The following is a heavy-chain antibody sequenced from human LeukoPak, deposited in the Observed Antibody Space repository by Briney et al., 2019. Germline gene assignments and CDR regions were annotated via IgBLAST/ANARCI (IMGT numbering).Heavy chain of an antibody. Sequence: PSETLSLTCAVSGGSISSSNWWSWVRQPPGKGLEWIGEIYHSGSTNYNPSLKSRVTISVDKSKNQFSLKLSSVTAADTAVYYCARGPISQDYYDSSGYSDYWGQGTLVTVSS. CDR3: ARGPISQDYYDSSGYSDY. CDR2: IYHSGST. J-gene: IGHJ4*02. CDR1: GGSISSSNW. D-gene: IGHD3-22*01. V-gene: IGHV4-4*02.